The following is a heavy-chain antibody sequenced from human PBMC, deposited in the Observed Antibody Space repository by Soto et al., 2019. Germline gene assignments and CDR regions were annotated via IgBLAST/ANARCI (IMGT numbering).Heavy chain of an antibody. CDR2: ISYDGSNK. D-gene: IGHD6-6*01. J-gene: IGHJ4*02. Sequence: QVQLVESGGGVVQPGRSLRLSCAASGFTFSSYAMHWVRQAPGKGLEWVAVISYDGSNKYYADSVKGRFTISRDNSKNTLYLQMNSLRAEDTAVYYCERDGSSSSFDYWGQGTLVTVSS. CDR1: GFTFSSYA. CDR3: ERDGSSSSFDY. V-gene: IGHV3-30-3*01.